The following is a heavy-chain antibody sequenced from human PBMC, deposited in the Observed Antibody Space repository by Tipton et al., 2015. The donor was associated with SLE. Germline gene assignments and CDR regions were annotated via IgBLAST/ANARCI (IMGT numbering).Heavy chain of an antibody. CDR3: AKDATGGDYYYYYMDV. J-gene: IGHJ6*03. CDR2: ITWNGGRI. D-gene: IGHD2-8*02. Sequence: SLRLSCAASGLSVDNYAMHWVRQAPGKGLEWVSGITWNGGRIDYADSVKGRFTISRDDARNSLYLQMNSLRTEDTALYYCAKDATGGDYYYYYMDVWGKGTTVTISS. V-gene: IGHV3-9*01. CDR1: GLSVDNYA.